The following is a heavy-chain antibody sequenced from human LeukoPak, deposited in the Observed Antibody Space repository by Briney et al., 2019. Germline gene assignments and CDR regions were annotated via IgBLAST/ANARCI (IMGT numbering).Heavy chain of an antibody. CDR1: GFTFSSYA. V-gene: IGHV3-48*04. CDR3: ARDDSTIFGVVIAPMDV. Sequence: GGSLRLSCAASGFTFSSYAMSWVRQAPGKGLEWVSYISSSGSTIYYADSVKGRFTISRDNAKNSLYLQMNSLRAEDTAVYYCARDDSTIFGVVIAPMDVWGQGTTVTVSS. D-gene: IGHD3-3*01. CDR2: ISSSGSTI. J-gene: IGHJ6*02.